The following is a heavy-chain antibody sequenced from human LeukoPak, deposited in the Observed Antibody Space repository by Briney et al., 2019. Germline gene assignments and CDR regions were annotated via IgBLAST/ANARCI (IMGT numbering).Heavy chain of an antibody. V-gene: IGHV4-39*01. D-gene: IGHD6-13*01. CDR3: ATRARIAAAGTRDY. CDR2: IYYSGST. J-gene: IGHJ4*02. Sequence: SETLSLTCTVSGGSISSSSYYWGWIRQPPGKGLEWIGSIYYSGSTYYNPSLKSRVTISVDTSKNQFSLKLSSVTAADTAVYYCATRARIAAAGTRDYWGQGTLVTVSS. CDR1: GGSISSSSYY.